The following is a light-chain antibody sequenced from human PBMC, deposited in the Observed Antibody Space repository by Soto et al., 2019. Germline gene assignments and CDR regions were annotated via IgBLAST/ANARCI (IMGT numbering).Light chain of an antibody. V-gene: IGLV1-47*01. J-gene: IGLJ2*01. Sequence: QPVLTQPPSASGTPGQRVTISCSGSSSNIGSNYVYWYQQLPGTAPKLLIYRNNQRPSGVPIRFSGSKSGTPASLAISGLRSEDEADYNCAAWDDSLSVVVFGGGTKVTVL. CDR1: SSNIGSNY. CDR2: RNN. CDR3: AAWDDSLSVVV.